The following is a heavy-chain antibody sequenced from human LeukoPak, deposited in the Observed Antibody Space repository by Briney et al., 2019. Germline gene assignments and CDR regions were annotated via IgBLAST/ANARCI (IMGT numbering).Heavy chain of an antibody. V-gene: IGHV3-72*01. D-gene: IGHD6-13*01. CDR3: ARVAGPIAAAGLYYYYYMDV. CDR1: GFTFSDHY. CDR2: TRNKANSYTT. Sequence: GGSLRLSCAASGFTFSDHYMDWVRQAPGKGLEWVGRTRNKANSYTTEYAASVKGRFTISRDDSKNSLYLQMNSLKTEDTAVYYCARVAGPIAAAGLYYYYYMDVWGKGTTVTVSS. J-gene: IGHJ6*03.